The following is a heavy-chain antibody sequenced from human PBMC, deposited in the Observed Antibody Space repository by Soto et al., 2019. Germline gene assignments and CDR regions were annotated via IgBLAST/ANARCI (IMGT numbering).Heavy chain of an antibody. Sequence: QVQLQESGPGLVKPSQTLSLTCTVSGGSISSGGYYWSWIRQHPGKGLEWIGYIYYSGSTYYNPSLKSRVXISXDXFKNQFSLKLSSVTAADTAVYYCARGPDLRWYYFDYWGQGTLVTVSS. V-gene: IGHV4-31*03. CDR3: ARGPDLRWYYFDY. J-gene: IGHJ4*02. CDR1: GGSISSGGYY. D-gene: IGHD4-17*01. CDR2: IYYSGST.